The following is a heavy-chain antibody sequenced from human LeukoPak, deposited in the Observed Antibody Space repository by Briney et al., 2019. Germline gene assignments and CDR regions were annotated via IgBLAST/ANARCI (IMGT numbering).Heavy chain of an antibody. CDR2: ISSSGTYV. D-gene: IGHD3-9*01. J-gene: IGHJ3*02. CDR3: ARASSKQLAGYLPDGFDI. V-gene: IGHV3-21*01. CDR1: GFTFSSYS. Sequence: GGSLRLSCAASGFTFSSYSMNWVRQAPGKGLEWVSSISSSGTYVYYAASVKGRFTIPRHNAKTSLSLQMNSLRADAAAVYYCARASSKQLAGYLPDGFDIWGQGKMVTVSS.